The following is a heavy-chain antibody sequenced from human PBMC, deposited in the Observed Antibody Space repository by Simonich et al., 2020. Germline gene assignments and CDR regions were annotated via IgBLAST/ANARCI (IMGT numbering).Heavy chain of an antibody. Sequence: GGGLVQPGGSLRLSCAASGFTFSSYAMSWVRLAPGNGLEWVSAISGSGGSTYYADYVQGRFTISRDNSKNTRYLHMNSLRAEDTAVYYCAKDRGERITMIVVVIDAFDIWGQGTMVTVSS. CDR2: ISGSGGST. CDR1: GFTFSSYA. J-gene: IGHJ3*02. CDR3: AKDRGERITMIVVVIDAFDI. V-gene: IGHV3-23*01. D-gene: IGHD3-22*01.